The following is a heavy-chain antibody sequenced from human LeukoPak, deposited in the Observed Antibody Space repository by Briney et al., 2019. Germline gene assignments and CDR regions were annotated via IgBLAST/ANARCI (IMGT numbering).Heavy chain of an antibody. Sequence: GGSLRLSCAASGFTVTSNYMSCVRQAPGKGLEWVSVIYGGGTTYYADSVEGRFTISRDNFKHTLFLQMNSLRAEHTAVYYCARGPGYISGWYYFDYWGQGTLVTVSS. D-gene: IGHD6-13*01. CDR3: ARGPGYISGWYYFDY. V-gene: IGHV3-53*01. J-gene: IGHJ4*02. CDR2: IYGGGTT. CDR1: GFTVTSNY.